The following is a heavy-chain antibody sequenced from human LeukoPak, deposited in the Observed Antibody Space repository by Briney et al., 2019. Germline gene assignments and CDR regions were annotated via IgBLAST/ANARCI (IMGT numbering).Heavy chain of an antibody. D-gene: IGHD3-9*01. Sequence: ASVKVSCKASGYTFTSYGISWVRQAPGQGLEWMGWISAYNGNTNYAQKLQGRVTMTTDTSTSTAYMELRSLGSDDTAVYYCARELTYYDILTGYYRIGSRYYFDYWGQGTLVTVSS. J-gene: IGHJ4*02. CDR2: ISAYNGNT. V-gene: IGHV1-18*01. CDR3: ARELTYYDILTGYYRIGSRYYFDY. CDR1: GYTFTSYG.